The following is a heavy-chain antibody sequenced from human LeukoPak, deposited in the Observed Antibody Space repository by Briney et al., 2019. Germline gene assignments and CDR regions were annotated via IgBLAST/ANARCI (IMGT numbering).Heavy chain of an antibody. CDR3: ARVFGYSYGSLDY. Sequence: SETLSLTCTVSGYSISSGYYWGWIRQPPGKGLEWIGEINHSGSTNYNPSLKSRVTISVDTSKNQFSLKLSSVTAADTAVYYCARVFGYSYGSLDYWGQGTLVTVSS. D-gene: IGHD5-18*01. CDR1: GYSISSGYY. CDR2: INHSGST. V-gene: IGHV4-38-2*02. J-gene: IGHJ4*02.